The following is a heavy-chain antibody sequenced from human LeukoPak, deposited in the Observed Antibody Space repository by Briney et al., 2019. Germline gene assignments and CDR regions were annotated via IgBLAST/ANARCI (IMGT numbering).Heavy chain of an antibody. CDR2: IIPIFGTA. D-gene: IGHD6-13*01. CDR1: GGTFSSYA. V-gene: IGHV1-69*05. J-gene: IGHJ4*02. Sequence: GASVKVSCKASGGTFSSYAISWVRQAPGQGLEWMGGIIPIFGTANYAQKFQGRVTITTDESTSTAYMELSSLRSEDTAVYYCASEPSIAAAGTPDYWGQGTLVTVSS. CDR3: ASEPSIAAAGTPDY.